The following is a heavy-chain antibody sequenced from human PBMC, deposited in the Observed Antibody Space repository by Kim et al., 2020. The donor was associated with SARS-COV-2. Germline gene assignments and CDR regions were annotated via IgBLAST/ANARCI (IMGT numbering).Heavy chain of an antibody. Sequence: GGSLRLSCAASGFTFSSYWMTWVRQAPGKGLEWVANIKQDGNQKYYVDSVKGRFTISRDNAKNSLYLQMNSLRVEDTAVYYCARDGDLYSSGKDAFDIWGQGTMVTVSS. CDR3: ARDGDLYSSGKDAFDI. V-gene: IGHV3-7*01. CDR1: GFTFSSYW. CDR2: IKQDGNQK. J-gene: IGHJ3*02. D-gene: IGHD6-19*01.